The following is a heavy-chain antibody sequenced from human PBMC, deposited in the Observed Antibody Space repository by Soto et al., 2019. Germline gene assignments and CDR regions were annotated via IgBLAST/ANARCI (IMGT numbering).Heavy chain of an antibody. V-gene: IGHV3-11*01. CDR3: ARDREAKQWLVRAELDL. CDR2: ISSSGSTI. Sequence: QVQLVESGGGLVKPGGSLRLSCAASGFTFSDYYMSWIRQAPGKGLEWVSYISSSGSTIYYADSVKGRFTISRDNAKNSLYLQMNSLRAEDTAMYYCARDREAKQWLVRAELDLWGRGTLVTVSS. J-gene: IGHJ2*01. CDR1: GFTFSDYY. D-gene: IGHD6-19*01.